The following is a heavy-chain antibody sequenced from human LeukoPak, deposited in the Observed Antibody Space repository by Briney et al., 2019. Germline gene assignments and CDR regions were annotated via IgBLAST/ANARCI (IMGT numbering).Heavy chain of an antibody. J-gene: IGHJ4*02. CDR1: GGTFSSYA. CDR2: IIPIFGTA. V-gene: IGHV1-69*05. CDR3: ASASEGYSGYDYTPLGEY. D-gene: IGHD5-12*01. Sequence: GSSVKVSCKASGGTFSSYAISWVRQAPGQGLEWMGGIIPIFGTANYAQKFQGRVTITTDESTSTAYMELSSLRSEDTAVYYCASASEGYSGYDYTPLGEYWGQGTLVTVSS.